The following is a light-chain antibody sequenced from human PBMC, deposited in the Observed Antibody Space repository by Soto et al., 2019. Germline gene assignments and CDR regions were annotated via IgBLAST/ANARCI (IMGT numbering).Light chain of an antibody. CDR2: GAS. CDR1: QTISIF. Sequence: DIQMTQSPSSLSASVGDRVTITCRASQTISIFLNWYQQKPGKAPKLLIYGASTLQGGVPSRFSGSGSGTEFTLTITGLQLEDFATYYCQQDYSTLATFGQGTRLEIK. CDR3: QQDYSTLAT. V-gene: IGKV1-39*01. J-gene: IGKJ5*01.